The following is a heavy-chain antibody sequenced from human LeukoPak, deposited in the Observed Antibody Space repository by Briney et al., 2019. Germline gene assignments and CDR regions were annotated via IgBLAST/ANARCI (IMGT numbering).Heavy chain of an antibody. CDR2: MNPNSGNT. Sequence: ASVKVSCKASGYTFTSYDINWVRQATGQGLEWMGWMNPNSGNTGYAQKVQGRVTMTRNTSISTAYIELSSLRSEDTAVYYCAKLGTSTIVLMVYASAFDIWGQGTMVTVSS. CDR1: GYTFTSYD. D-gene: IGHD2-8*01. CDR3: AKLGTSTIVLMVYASAFDI. J-gene: IGHJ3*02. V-gene: IGHV1-8*01.